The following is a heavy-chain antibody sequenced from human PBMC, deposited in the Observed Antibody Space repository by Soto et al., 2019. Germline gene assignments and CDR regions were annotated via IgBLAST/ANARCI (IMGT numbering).Heavy chain of an antibody. Sequence: QVQLVQSGAEVKKPGASVKVSCKASGYTFTSYGISWVRQAPGQGLEWMGWISAYNGNTDYAQKLQGRVTMTTDTCPSTAYMELRSLRSADTAVYYCARYWGWERGGSDLNYYCSSMDVWGQGTTVTVSS. V-gene: IGHV1-18*01. J-gene: IGHJ6*02. D-gene: IGHD1-26*01. CDR3: ARYWGWERGGSDLNYYCSSMDV. CDR2: ISAYNGNT. CDR1: GYTFTSYG.